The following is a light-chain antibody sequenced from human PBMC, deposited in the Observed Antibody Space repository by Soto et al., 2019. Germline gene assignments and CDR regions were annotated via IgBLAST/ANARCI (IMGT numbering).Light chain of an antibody. V-gene: IGKV3-20*01. J-gene: IGKJ1*01. Sequence: EIVLTQSPGTLSLSPGERATISCRASQSVTKNYLAWYQQKPGQPPKLLIYNAFNRATGIPDRFSGSGSGTDFTLTISRLEPEDFAVYYCHQWAHLPLTFGQGTKLEIK. CDR2: NAF. CDR3: HQWAHLPLT. CDR1: QSVTKNY.